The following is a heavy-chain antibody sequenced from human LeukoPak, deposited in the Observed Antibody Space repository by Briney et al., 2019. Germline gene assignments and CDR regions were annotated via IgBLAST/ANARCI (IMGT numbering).Heavy chain of an antibody. CDR1: GFTFSNYA. CDR2: ISGSGDST. D-gene: IGHD3-22*01. V-gene: IGHV3-23*01. CDR3: AKGITMIVVVKWAFDY. Sequence: GGSLRLSCAASGFTFSNYAMRWVRQAPGKGLEWVSGISGSGDSTYYADSVKGRFTISRDNSKNTLYLQMNSLRAEDTAVYYCAKGITMIVVVKWAFDYWGQGTLVTVSS. J-gene: IGHJ4*02.